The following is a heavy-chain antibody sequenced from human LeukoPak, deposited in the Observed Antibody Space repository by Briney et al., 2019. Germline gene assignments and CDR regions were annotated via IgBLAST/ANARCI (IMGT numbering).Heavy chain of an antibody. CDR2: ISTSSSYI. CDR1: GFTFSRNG. V-gene: IGHV3-21*01. Sequence: GGSLRLSCAASGFTFSRNGMNWVRQAPGKGLEWVSSISTSSSYINYADSVKGRFTISRDNAKNSLYLQMNSLRAEDTAVYYCARGSSNIAARNNWFDPWGQGTLVTVSS. J-gene: IGHJ5*02. D-gene: IGHD6-6*01. CDR3: ARGSSNIAARNNWFDP.